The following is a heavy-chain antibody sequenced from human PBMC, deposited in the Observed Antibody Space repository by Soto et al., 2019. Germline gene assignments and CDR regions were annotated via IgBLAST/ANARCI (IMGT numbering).Heavy chain of an antibody. CDR3: ARAGRGYCSGGSCYSGLHGMDV. CDR2: IYHSGST. V-gene: IGHV4-4*02. D-gene: IGHD2-15*01. CDR1: GGSISSSNW. Sequence: QVQLQESGPGLVKPSGTLSLTCAVSGGSISSSNWWSWVRPPPGKGLEWIGEIYHSGSTNYNPSLNSRVTISVDKSKNQFSLKLSSVTAADTAVYYCARAGRGYCSGGSCYSGLHGMDVWGQGTTVTVSS. J-gene: IGHJ6*02.